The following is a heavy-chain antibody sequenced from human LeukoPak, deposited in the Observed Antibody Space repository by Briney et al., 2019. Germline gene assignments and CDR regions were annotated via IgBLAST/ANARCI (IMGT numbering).Heavy chain of an antibody. J-gene: IGHJ3*02. V-gene: IGHV4-59*01. D-gene: IGHD4-17*01. CDR1: GGSISSYY. Sequence: PETLSLTCTVSGGSISSYYWSWIRQPPGKGLEWMGYIYYSGSTNYNPSLKSRVTISVDTSKNQFSLKLSSVTAADTAVYYCARKFTVNTGLAFDIWGQGTMVTVSS. CDR2: IYYSGST. CDR3: ARKFTVNTGLAFDI.